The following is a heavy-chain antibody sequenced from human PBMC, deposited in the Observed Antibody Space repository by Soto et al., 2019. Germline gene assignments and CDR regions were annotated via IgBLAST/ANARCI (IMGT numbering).Heavy chain of an antibody. CDR3: ARASGVAALDP. D-gene: IGHD6-19*01. V-gene: IGHV1-46*01. J-gene: IGHJ5*02. CDR2: IAPSGGST. CDR1: GYTFTNYY. Sequence: GPSLKVSCKASGYTFTNYYIHSVPKAPGQGLGWMGIIAPSGGSTNYAQQLQGRVTMTTDTSRSTDYMELRSLSSDDTVVYYCARASGVAALDPCGQGTMVTVCS.